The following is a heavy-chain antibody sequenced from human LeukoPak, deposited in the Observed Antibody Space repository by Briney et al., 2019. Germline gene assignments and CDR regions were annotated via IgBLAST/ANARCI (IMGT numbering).Heavy chain of an antibody. CDR3: ARRNGDYGDAFDI. Sequence: SETLSLTCAVSGYSISSGYYWSWIRQPPGKGLEWIGSIYHSGSTYYNPSLKSRVTISVDTSKNQFSLELSSVTAADTAVYYCARRNGDYGDAFDIWGQGTMVTVSS. CDR1: GYSISSGYY. D-gene: IGHD4-17*01. CDR2: IYHSGST. J-gene: IGHJ3*02. V-gene: IGHV4-38-2*01.